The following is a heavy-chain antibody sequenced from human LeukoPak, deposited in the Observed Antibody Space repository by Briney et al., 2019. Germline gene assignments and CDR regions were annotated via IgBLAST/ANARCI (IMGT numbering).Heavy chain of an antibody. V-gene: IGHV4-30-2*01. CDR1: GGSISSGGYY. CDR3: ARAHVYYYGSGSLHNWFDP. J-gene: IGHJ5*02. CDR2: IYHSGST. Sequence: SQTLSLTCTVSGGSISSGGYYWSWIRQPPGKGLEWIGYIYHSGSTYYNPSLKSRVTISVDRSKNQFSLKLSSVTAADTAVYYCARAHVYYYGSGSLHNWFDPWGQGTLVTVSS. D-gene: IGHD3-10*01.